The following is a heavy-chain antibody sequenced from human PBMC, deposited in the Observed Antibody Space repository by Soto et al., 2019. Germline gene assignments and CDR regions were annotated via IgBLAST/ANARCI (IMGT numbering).Heavy chain of an antibody. V-gene: IGHV4-59*08. D-gene: IGHD5-12*01. CDR3: ARTPYIGATKYFDY. CDR2: IYYSGST. J-gene: IGHJ4*02. Sequence: SETLSLTCTVSGGSISSYYWSWIRQPPGKGLEWIGYIYYSGSTNYNPSLKSRVTISVDTSKNQFSLKLSSVTAADTAVYYCARTPYIGATKYFDYWGQGTLVTVSS. CDR1: GGSISSYY.